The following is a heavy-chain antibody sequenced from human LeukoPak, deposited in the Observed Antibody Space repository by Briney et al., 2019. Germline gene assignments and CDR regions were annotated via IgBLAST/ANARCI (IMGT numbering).Heavy chain of an antibody. Sequence: SETLSLTCAVSGGSISSGGYSWSWIRQPPGKGLEWIGYIYHSGSAYYNPSLKSRVTISVDRSKNQFSLRLSSVTAADTAVYYCARARGYDILTGYYRGWYFDLWGRGTLVTVSS. CDR3: ARARGYDILTGYYRGWYFDL. CDR2: IYHSGSA. V-gene: IGHV4-30-2*01. D-gene: IGHD3-9*01. CDR1: GGSISSGGYS. J-gene: IGHJ2*01.